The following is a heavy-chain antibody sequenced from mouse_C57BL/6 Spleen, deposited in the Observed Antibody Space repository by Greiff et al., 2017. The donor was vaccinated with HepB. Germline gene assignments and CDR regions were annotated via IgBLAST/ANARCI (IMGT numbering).Heavy chain of an antibody. CDR3: ARSGGYYDFDY. J-gene: IGHJ2*01. CDR1: GYTFTDYN. V-gene: IGHV1-22*01. CDR2: INPNNGGT. D-gene: IGHD2-3*01. Sequence: EVQLQQSGPELVKPGASVKMSCKASGYTFTDYNMHWVKQSHGKSLEWIGYINPNNGGTSYNQKFKGKATLTVNKSSSTADMELRSLTSEESAVYYCARSGGYYDFDYWGQGTTLTVSS.